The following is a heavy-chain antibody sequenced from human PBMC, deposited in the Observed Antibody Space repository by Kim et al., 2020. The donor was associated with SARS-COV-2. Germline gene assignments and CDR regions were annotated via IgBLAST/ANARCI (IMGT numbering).Heavy chain of an antibody. CDR2: IRGEGDTT. CDR1: GFTFHDYA. J-gene: IGHJ4*02. D-gene: IGHD5-12*01. V-gene: IGHV3-43*02. Sequence: GGSLRLSCAASGFTFHDYAMHWVRQVPGKGLEWLSLIRGEGDTTYYSDSMKGRITVSRDNSKNTLYLQMSSLRTEDTALYYCTKDEYNYDFDYWGQGTLVTVSS. CDR3: TKDEYNYDFDY.